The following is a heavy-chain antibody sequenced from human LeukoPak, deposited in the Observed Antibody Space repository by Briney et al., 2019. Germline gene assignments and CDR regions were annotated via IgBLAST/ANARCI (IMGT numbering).Heavy chain of an antibody. CDR2: INHNGRT. Sequence: PSETLSLTCAVYGGPFSGYYWSWIRQPPGQGLQWIGEINHNGRTNCSPSLKSRVTISVDTSKNQFSLKLNSVTAADTAVYYCARGRPTYDFWSGYYADYWGQGTLVTVSS. CDR3: ARGRPTYDFWSGYYADY. D-gene: IGHD3-3*01. V-gene: IGHV4-34*01. J-gene: IGHJ4*02. CDR1: GGPFSGYY.